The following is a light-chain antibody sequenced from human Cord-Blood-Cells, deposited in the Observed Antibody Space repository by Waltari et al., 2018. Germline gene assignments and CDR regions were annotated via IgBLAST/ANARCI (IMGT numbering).Light chain of an antibody. V-gene: IGKV1-39*01. CDR1: QSISSY. Sequence: DIQMTQSPSSLSASVGDRVTITCRASQSISSYLNLYQQKPGKAPKLLIYAASSLQSGVPSRFSGSGAGTDITLTISSLQPEDFATYYSQQSYSTPWTFGQGTKVEIK. J-gene: IGKJ1*01. CDR2: AAS. CDR3: QQSYSTPWT.